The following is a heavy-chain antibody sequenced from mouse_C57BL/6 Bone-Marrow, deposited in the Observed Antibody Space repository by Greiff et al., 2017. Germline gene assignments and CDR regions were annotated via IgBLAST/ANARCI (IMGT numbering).Heavy chain of an antibody. V-gene: IGHV1-69*01. CDR2: IDPSDSYT. Sequence: VQLQQPGAELVMPGASVKLSCKASGYTFTSYWMHWVKQRPGQGLEWIGEIDPSDSYTNYNQKVKGKSTLTVDKSSRTAYMQLSSLTSEDSAVYYCAREGYWGQGTLVTVSS. CDR3: AREGY. J-gene: IGHJ3*01. CDR1: GYTFTSYW.